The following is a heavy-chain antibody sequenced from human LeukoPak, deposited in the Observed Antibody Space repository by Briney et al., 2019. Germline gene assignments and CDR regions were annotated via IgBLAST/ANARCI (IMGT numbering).Heavy chain of an antibody. CDR2: INSDGSTT. Sequence: GGSLRLSCAASGFTFTDYWMLWVRQAPGQGLVWVSRINSDGSTTDYADSVKGRFTISRDNAKNTLFLQMNSLRVEDTAVYYCAKPYYYDSSGYYYVFDYWGQGTLVTVSS. D-gene: IGHD3-22*01. CDR3: AKPYYYDSSGYYYVFDY. J-gene: IGHJ4*02. CDR1: GFTFTDYW. V-gene: IGHV3-74*01.